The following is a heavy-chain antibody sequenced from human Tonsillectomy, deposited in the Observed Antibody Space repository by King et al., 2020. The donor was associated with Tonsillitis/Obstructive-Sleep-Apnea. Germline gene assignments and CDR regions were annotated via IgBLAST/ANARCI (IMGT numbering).Heavy chain of an antibody. CDR1: GFTFSNAW. D-gene: IGHD1-26*01. J-gene: IGHJ6*02. CDR2: IKSKTEGGAT. CDR3: TKALGRTIRFYYYGMDV. Sequence: VQLVESGGDLVKPGGSLRLSCAASGFTFSNAWMNWVRQAPGKGLEWVGRIKSKTEGGATQYAAPVKGRFTIARDDSKNTLYLQMNSLKTEDTAVYFCTKALGRTIRFYYYGMDVWGQGTTVTVSS. V-gene: IGHV3-15*07.